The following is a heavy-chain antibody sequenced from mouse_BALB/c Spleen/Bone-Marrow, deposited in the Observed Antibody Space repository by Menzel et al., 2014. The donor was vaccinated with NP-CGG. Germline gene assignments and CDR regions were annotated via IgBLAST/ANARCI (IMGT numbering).Heavy chain of an antibody. V-gene: IGHV5-17*02. J-gene: IGHJ3*01. CDR3: ARGGNFAWFAY. D-gene: IGHD2-1*01. Sequence: EVKVEESGGGLVQPGGSRKLSCAASGFTFSSFGMHWVRQAPEMGLEWVAYISSGSSTIYYADTVKGRFTISRDNPKNTLFLQMTSLRSEDTAMYYCARGGNFAWFAYWGQGTLVTVSA. CDR1: GFTFSSFG. CDR2: ISSGSSTI.